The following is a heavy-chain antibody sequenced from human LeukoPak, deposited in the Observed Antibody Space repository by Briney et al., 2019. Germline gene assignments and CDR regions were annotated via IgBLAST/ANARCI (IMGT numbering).Heavy chain of an antibody. CDR2: ISGSGGST. CDR3: AKEPRLHVVVPAGNPPTIDY. V-gene: IGHV3-23*01. Sequence: PGGSLRLSCAASGFTFSSYAMSWVRQAPGKGLEWVSAISGSGGSTYYADSVKGRFTISRDNSKNTLYLQMNSLRAEDTAVYYCAKEPRLHVVVPAGNPPTIDYWGQGTLVTVSS. D-gene: IGHD2-2*01. J-gene: IGHJ4*02. CDR1: GFTFSSYA.